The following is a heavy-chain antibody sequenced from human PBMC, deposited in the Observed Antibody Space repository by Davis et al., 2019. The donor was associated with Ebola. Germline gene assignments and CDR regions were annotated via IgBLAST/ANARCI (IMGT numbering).Heavy chain of an antibody. Sequence: GSLKISCAASGFTFSNSDMNWVHQAPGKGLEWVSHISDDGSSTYYADSVKGRFTISRDNAKNSLYLQLNTLRDEDTAVYFCVSAGWDHWGQGTLVTVSS. CDR3: VSAGWDH. CDR2: ISDDGSST. CDR1: GFTFSNSD. D-gene: IGHD2-15*01. J-gene: IGHJ4*02. V-gene: IGHV3-48*02.